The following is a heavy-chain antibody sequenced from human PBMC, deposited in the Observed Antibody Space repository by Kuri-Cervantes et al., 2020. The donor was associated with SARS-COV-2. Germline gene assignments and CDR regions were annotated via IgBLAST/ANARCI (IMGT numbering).Heavy chain of an antibody. D-gene: IGHD2-2*03. CDR1: GFSFNTYW. V-gene: IGHV3-48*04. CDR2: ISSSGSTI. Sequence: GGSLRLSCAASGFSFNTYWMSWFRQAPGKGLEWVSYISSSGSTIYYADSVKGRFTISRDNAKNSLYLQMNSLRAEDTAVYYCANLDIVVVPAASPRGGYYYYMDVWGKGTTVTVSS. CDR3: ANLDIVVVPAASPRGGYYYYMDV. J-gene: IGHJ6*03.